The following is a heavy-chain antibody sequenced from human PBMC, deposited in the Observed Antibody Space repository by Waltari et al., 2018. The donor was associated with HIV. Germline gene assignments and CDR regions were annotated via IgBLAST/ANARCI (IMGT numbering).Heavy chain of an antibody. J-gene: IGHJ3*02. V-gene: IGHV3-74*01. Sequence: EVQLVESGGGLVQPGGSLRLSCAASGFTFSSYWMHWVRQAPGKGLVWVSRINSDGSSTSYADSVKGRFTISRDNAKNTRYLQMNSLRAEDTAVYYCARDPGYSGYEVAFDIWGQGTMVTVSS. D-gene: IGHD5-12*01. CDR2: INSDGSST. CDR3: ARDPGYSGYEVAFDI. CDR1: GFTFSSYW.